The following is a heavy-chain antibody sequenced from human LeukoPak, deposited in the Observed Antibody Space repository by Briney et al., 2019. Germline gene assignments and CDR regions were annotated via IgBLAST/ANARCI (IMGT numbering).Heavy chain of an antibody. CDR3: AKRDSSGWYNPRDAFDI. CDR2: ITPDGSDR. V-gene: IGHV3-7*03. J-gene: IGHJ3*02. Sequence: GGSLRLSCAVSGFTFNNYWMSWVRQAPGKGLEWVANITPDGSDRYYVDSLKGRVTISRDNTKSSLYLQMNSLRAEDTAVYYCAKRDSSGWYNPRDAFDIWGQGTMVTVSS. D-gene: IGHD6-19*01. CDR1: GFTFNNYW.